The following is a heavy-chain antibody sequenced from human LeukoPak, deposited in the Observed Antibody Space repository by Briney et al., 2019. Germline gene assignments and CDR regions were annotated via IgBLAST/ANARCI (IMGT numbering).Heavy chain of an antibody. V-gene: IGHV3-23*01. J-gene: IGHJ4*02. CDR1: GFTFSSYA. CDR3: TTRIAVAGGGNY. D-gene: IGHD6-19*01. CDR2: ISGSGGST. Sequence: GGSLRLSCAASGFTFSSYAMSWVRQAPGKGLEWVSAISGSGGSTYYADSVKGRFTISRDNSKNTLYLQMNSLRAEDTAVDYCTTRIAVAGGGNYWGQGTLVTVSS.